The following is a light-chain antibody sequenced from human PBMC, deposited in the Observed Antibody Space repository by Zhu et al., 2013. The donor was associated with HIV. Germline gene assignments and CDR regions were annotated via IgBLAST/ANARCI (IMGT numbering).Light chain of an antibody. CDR1: QTVSYRH. J-gene: IGKJ2*01. CDR2: DAS. CDR3: QHHGSSMYT. V-gene: IGKV3-20*01. Sequence: EIVLMQSPGSLSLSRGESATLSCRASQTVSYRHIAWYQQKRGQAPRLLIYDASSRATGIPDRFRGSGSGTDFTLTISRLEPEDFAVYYCQHHGSSMYTFAQGTKVEIK.